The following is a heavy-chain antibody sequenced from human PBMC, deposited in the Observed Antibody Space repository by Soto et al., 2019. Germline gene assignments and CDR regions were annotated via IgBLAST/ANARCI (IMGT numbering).Heavy chain of an antibody. CDR1: GFTFRTYG. CDR3: ARGRVDGGELDL. CDR2: IWYDASNK. Sequence: GGSLRLSCAASGFTFRTYGMYWVRQAPGKGLEWVAVIWYDASNKYYADSVRGRFTISRDNSENTLYLQMNSLRAEDTAVYYCARGRVDGGELDLWGQGTLVTVSS. J-gene: IGHJ4*02. V-gene: IGHV3-33*01. D-gene: IGHD1-26*01.